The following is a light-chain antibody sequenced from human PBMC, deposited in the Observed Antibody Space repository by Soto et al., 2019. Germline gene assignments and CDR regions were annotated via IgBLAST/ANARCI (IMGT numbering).Light chain of an antibody. CDR3: LSYAAGSTWV. CDR2: EVS. Sequence: QSALTQPAAVSGSLGQSITISCTGTSTDVGAYNYVSWYQHHPGKAPKLMIFEVSDRPSGVSNRFSGSKSGNTASLTISGLQTEDEADYYCLSYAAGSTWVFGGGTKLTVL. CDR1: STDVGAYNY. V-gene: IGLV2-14*01. J-gene: IGLJ3*02.